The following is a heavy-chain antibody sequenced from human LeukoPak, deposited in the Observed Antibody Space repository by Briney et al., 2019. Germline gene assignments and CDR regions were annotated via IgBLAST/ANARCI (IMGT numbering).Heavy chain of an antibody. V-gene: IGHV3-7*03. Sequence: GGSLRLSCVASGFTFGKYWMSWVRQAPGKGLEWVANIKLDGSEKNYVDSVKGRFTISRDNTKNSLYLQMNSLRVEDTAVFYCARVPAAADNYGMDVWGQGTTVTVSS. CDR1: GFTFGKYW. D-gene: IGHD2-2*01. J-gene: IGHJ6*02. CDR2: IKLDGSEK. CDR3: ARVPAAADNYGMDV.